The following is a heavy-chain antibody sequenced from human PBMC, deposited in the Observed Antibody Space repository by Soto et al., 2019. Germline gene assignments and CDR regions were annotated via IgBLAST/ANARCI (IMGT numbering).Heavy chain of an antibody. CDR2: ISGVRDYI. CDR1: GFTFSYYP. V-gene: IGHV3-21*06. Sequence: GGSLRLSCAASGFTFSYYPLHWVRRAPGKGLEWVSSISGVRDYIRYADSVKGRFAISRDNAKTSLYLQMNSLTAEDTAVYYCAREGVHNYTEYYFDYWGQGTLVTVSS. CDR3: AREGVHNYTEYYFDY. D-gene: IGHD3-10*01. J-gene: IGHJ4*02.